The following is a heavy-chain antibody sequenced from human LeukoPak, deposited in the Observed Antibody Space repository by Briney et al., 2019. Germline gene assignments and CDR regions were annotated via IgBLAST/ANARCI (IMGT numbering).Heavy chain of an antibody. CDR1: GGSISSYY. D-gene: IGHD2/OR15-2a*01. J-gene: IGHJ4*02. Sequence: SETLSLTCTVSGGSISSYYWSWIRQPPGKGLEWIGYIYYSGSTYYNPSLKSRVTISVDKSKNHLSLKLTSVTAADTAVYFCVGNGYYALDYWGQGALVTVAS. V-gene: IGHV4-59*12. CDR2: IYYSGST. CDR3: VGNGYYALDY.